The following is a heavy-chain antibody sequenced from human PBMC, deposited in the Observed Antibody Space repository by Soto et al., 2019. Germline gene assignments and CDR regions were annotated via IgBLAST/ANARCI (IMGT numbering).Heavy chain of an antibody. CDR2: IIPIFGTT. D-gene: IGHD3-22*01. Sequence: SVKVSCKASGGPLSTSTISWVRQAPGQGLEWMGGIIPIFGTTNYAQKFQGRATITADESTNTAFIELSSLRSEDTAVYYCRSSTYYYDSSEDWFDPWGQGTLVTV. CDR1: GGPLSTST. J-gene: IGHJ5*02. V-gene: IGHV1-69*13. CDR3: RSSTYYYDSSEDWFDP.